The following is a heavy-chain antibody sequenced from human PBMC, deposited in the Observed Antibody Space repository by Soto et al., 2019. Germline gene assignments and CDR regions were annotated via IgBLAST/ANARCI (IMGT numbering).Heavy chain of an antibody. D-gene: IGHD2-2*01. J-gene: IGHJ6*02. CDR3: ARDIGYCSSTSCYPMFGYYYYGMDV. CDR1: GYTFTSYG. V-gene: IGHV1-18*01. CDR2: ISAYNGNT. Sequence: GASVKVSCKASGYTFTSYGISWVRQAPGQVLEWMGWISAYNGNTNYAQKLQGRVTMTTDTSTSTAYMELRSLRSDDTAVYYCARDIGYCSSTSCYPMFGYYYYGMDVWGQGTTVTVSS.